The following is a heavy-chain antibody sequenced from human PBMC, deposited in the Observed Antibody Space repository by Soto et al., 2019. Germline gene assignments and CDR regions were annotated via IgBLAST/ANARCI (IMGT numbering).Heavy chain of an antibody. J-gene: IGHJ4*02. Sequence: EVQLVESGGGLVQPGGSLKVSCAASGFTFSGSGMHWVRQASGKGLEWIGHIRTKANTYATAYAAAVKGRLTISRDDSRSTAYLLMNSLKTEDTAVYDCATYNGYDSYYFDSWGRGILVTVSS. CDR2: IRTKANTYAT. D-gene: IGHD5-12*01. CDR1: GFTFSGSG. V-gene: IGHV3-73*01. CDR3: ATYNGYDSYYFDS.